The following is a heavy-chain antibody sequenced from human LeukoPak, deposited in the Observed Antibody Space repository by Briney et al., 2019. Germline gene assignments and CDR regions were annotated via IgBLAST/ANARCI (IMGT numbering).Heavy chain of an antibody. CDR1: GYTFTGYY. CDR3: ARVLEGWPRSQLLSPLDY. CDR2: INPNSGGT. D-gene: IGHD2-2*01. J-gene: IGHJ4*02. V-gene: IGHV1-2*02. Sequence: ASVKVSCKASGYTFTGYYMHWVRQAPGQGLEWMGWINPNSGGTNYAQKFQGRVTMTRDTSISTAYMELSRLRSDDTAVYYCARVLEGWPRSQLLSPLDYWGQGTLVTVSS.